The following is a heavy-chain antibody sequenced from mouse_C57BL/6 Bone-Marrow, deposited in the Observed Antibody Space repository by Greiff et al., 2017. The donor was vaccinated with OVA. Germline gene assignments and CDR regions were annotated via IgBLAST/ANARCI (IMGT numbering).Heavy chain of an antibody. CDR2: ISSGGSYI. V-gene: IGHV5-6*01. CDR3: ARQGGYYYAMDY. D-gene: IGHD2-2*01. CDR1: GFTFSSYG. J-gene: IGHJ4*01. Sequence: EVHLVESGGDLVKPGGSLKLSCAASGFTFSSYGMSWVRQTPDKRLEWVATISSGGSYIYYPDSVKGRFTISRDNAKNTLYLQMSSLKSEDTAMDYCARQGGYYYAMDYWGQGTSVTVSS.